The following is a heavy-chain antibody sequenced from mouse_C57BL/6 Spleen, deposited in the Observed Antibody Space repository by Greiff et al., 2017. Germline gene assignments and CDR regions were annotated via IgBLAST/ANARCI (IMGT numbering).Heavy chain of an antibody. CDR1: GFTFSSYA. V-gene: IGHV5-4*01. CDR3: AREGYYGSSSWYFDV. CDR2: ISDGGSYT. J-gene: IGHJ1*03. Sequence: EVNVVESGGGLVKPGGSLKLSCAASGFTFSSYAMSWVRQTPEKRLEWVATISDGGSYTYYPDNVKGRFTISRDNAKNNLYLQMSHLRSEDTAMYYCAREGYYGSSSWYFDVWGTGTTVTVSS. D-gene: IGHD1-1*01.